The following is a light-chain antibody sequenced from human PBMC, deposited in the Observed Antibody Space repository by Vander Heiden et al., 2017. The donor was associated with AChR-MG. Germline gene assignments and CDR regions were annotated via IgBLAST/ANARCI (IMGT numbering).Light chain of an antibody. J-gene: IGKJ4*01. CDR2: DAS. CDR1: QDISSA. Sequence: AIQMTPSPSSLSASVGDRVTITCRASQDISSALIWYQQKPGKVPKVLIYDASSLVSGVPSRFSGSGSGTEFTLTISSLQPEDFATYHCQQSSSYPLTFGGGTKVEIK. CDR3: QQSSSYPLT. V-gene: IGKV1-13*02.